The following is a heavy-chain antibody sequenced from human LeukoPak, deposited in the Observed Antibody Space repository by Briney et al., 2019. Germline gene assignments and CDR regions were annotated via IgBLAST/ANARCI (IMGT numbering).Heavy chain of an antibody. CDR3: ARDVGGSLDY. CDR1: GFTFRSYW. CDR2: IKEDESAK. J-gene: IGHJ4*02. D-gene: IGHD1-26*01. V-gene: IGHV3-7*01. Sequence: GGSLRLSCAASGFTFRSYWMAWVRQAPGKGLEWVANIKEDESAKHQADSVKGRFTISRDNAQNSVYLQMSSLRGEDTAVYYCARDVGGSLDYWGQGTLVSVSS.